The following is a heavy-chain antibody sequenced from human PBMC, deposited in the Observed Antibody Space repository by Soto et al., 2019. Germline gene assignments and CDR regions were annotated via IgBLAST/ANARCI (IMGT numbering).Heavy chain of an antibody. V-gene: IGHV4-39*01. CDR1: GGSISSSRYY. Sequence: SETLSLTCTVSGGSISSSRYYWVWIGQPPGKGLEWIGSIFYSGSTYYNPSLKSRVTISVDTSENQFSLKLSSVTAADTAVYYCARRYCSSTSCFSDYYYGMDVWGQGTTVTVSS. J-gene: IGHJ6*02. CDR2: IFYSGST. CDR3: ARRYCSSTSCFSDYYYGMDV. D-gene: IGHD2-2*01.